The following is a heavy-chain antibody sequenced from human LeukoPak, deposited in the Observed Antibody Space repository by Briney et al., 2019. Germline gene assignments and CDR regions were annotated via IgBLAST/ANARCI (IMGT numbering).Heavy chain of an antibody. D-gene: IGHD3-22*01. CDR2: INPNSGGT. CDR3: ARGPKYYYDSKGAFDY. CDR1: GYTFIDYY. Sequence: ASVKVSCKAFGYTFIDYYIHWVRQAPGQGLEWVGWINPNSGGTNCAQKFQGRVTMTRDTSISTAYMELNRLRSDDTAVYFCARGPKYYYDSKGAFDYWGQGTLVTVSS. J-gene: IGHJ4*02. V-gene: IGHV1-2*02.